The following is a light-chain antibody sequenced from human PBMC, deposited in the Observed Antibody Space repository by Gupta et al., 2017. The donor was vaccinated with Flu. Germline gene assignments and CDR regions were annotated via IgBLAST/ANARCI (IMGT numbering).Light chain of an antibody. J-gene: IGLJ2*01. CDR2: EDS. V-gene: IGLV3-1*01. CDR3: QAWDSSTEV. CDR1: RLGDKY. Sequence: SPGQTASIPCFGDRLGDKYVCWYQQKPGQSPVLIMYEDSRRPSGIPERLSGSNSGNTATLTISGTQAMDEADYYCQAWDSSTEVFGGGTKLIVL.